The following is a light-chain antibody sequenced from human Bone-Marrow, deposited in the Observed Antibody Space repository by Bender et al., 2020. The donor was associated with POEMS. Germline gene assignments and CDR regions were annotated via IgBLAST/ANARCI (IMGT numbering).Light chain of an antibody. CDR1: SYDVGGYNY. Sequence: QSALTQPPSASGSPGQSVTISCTGTSYDVGGYNYVSWYQQHPGKAPKLMIYDVTNRPSGVSDRFSGSKSGNTASLTISGLQAEDEADYYCASYRSGDTCVFGGGTKLTVL. CDR3: ASYRSGDTCV. CDR2: DVT. V-gene: IGLV2-14*01. J-gene: IGLJ3*02.